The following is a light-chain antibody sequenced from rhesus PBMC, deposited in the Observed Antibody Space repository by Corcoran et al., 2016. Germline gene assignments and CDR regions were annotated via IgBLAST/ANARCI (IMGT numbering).Light chain of an antibody. CDR1: ENVNNY. CDR3: PXCXVTPRT. CDR2: QAY. V-gene: IGKV1-74*01. J-gene: IGKJ1*01. Sequence: DIQMTQSPSSLSASVGDRVTITCRASENVNNYLNWYQQNTGKAPKLLIDQAYTLQGWVPSRLSGSGSGTDYTFPSCSLQPADLPTYYCPXCXVTPRTFGQGTKVEIK.